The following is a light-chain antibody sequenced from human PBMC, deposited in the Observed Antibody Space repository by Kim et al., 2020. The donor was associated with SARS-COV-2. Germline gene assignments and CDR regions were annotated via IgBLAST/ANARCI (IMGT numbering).Light chain of an antibody. CDR2: QVS. Sequence: VCPGKTTSITCFGHKWWDKYASWYQQKSSQSPVLVIHQVSTRPSGITKRFSRTNSGHTATLTISGTQTMDEADCYCQAWDSSTAVFGTGTKVTVL. V-gene: IGLV3-1*01. CDR3: QAWDSSTAV. CDR1: KWWDKY. J-gene: IGLJ1*01.